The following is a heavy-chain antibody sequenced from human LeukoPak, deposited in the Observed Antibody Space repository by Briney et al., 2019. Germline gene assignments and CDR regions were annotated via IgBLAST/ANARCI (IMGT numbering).Heavy chain of an antibody. CDR1: GYTFTSYD. J-gene: IGHJ4*02. CDR3: ARGHPHVPAASLDY. V-gene: IGHV1-8*01. Sequence: ASVKVSCKASGYTFTSYDINWVRQATGQGLEWMGWMNPNSGNTGYAQKFQGRVTMTRNTSISTAYMELSSLRSEDTAVYYCARGHPHVPAASLDYWGQGTLVTVSS. CDR2: MNPNSGNT. D-gene: IGHD2-2*01.